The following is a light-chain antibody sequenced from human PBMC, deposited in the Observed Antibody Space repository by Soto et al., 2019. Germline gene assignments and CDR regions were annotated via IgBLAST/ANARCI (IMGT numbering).Light chain of an antibody. CDR3: QQSYRTPVT. J-gene: IGKJ2*01. Sequence: DIQMTQSPSSLSASVGDRVTITCRASQSIYNYVNWYQQKPGKAPKLLIYAASSLQSGVPSRFSGSGSGTDFTLTISSLQPEELATDYCQQSYRTPVTFGQGTKLEIK. CDR2: AAS. CDR1: QSIYNY. V-gene: IGKV1-39*01.